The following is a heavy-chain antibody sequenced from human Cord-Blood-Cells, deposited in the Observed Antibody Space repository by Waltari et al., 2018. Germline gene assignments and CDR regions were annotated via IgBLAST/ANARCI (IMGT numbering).Heavy chain of an antibody. CDR1: GFPLRRYA. CDR3: ARGEAVAGTSFDY. CDR2: ISYDGSNK. Sequence: QVQLVESGGGVVQPGRSVRLPCAASGFPLRRYAMHWVRRAPGKGLEGVAVISYDGSNKYYADSVKGRFTISRDNSKNTLYLQMNSLRAEDTAVYYCARGEAVAGTSFDYWGQGTLVTVSS. V-gene: IGHV3-30-3*01. J-gene: IGHJ4*02. D-gene: IGHD6-19*01.